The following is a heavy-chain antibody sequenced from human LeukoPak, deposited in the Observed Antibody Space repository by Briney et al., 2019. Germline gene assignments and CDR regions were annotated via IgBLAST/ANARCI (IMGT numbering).Heavy chain of an antibody. D-gene: IGHD2-15*01. Sequence: ASVKVSCKASGYTFTSYAMHWVRQAPGQRLEWMGWINAGNGNTKYSQKFQGRVTITRDTSASTAYMELSSLRSEDTAVYYCARDRTVFGGSCWLYWGQGTLVTVSS. J-gene: IGHJ4*02. CDR3: ARDRTVFGGSCWLY. V-gene: IGHV1-3*01. CDR2: INAGNGNT. CDR1: GYTFTSYA.